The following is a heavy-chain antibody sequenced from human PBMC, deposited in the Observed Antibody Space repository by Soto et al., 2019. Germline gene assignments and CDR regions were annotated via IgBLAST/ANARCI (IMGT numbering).Heavy chain of an antibody. V-gene: IGHV3-21*01. J-gene: IGHJ4*02. CDR3: ARTNGAHSNYFDY. CDR2: IGGSSGHI. D-gene: IGHD2-8*01. CDR1: GFTFSSYS. Sequence: PGGSLRLSCAASGFTFSSYSMVWVRQAPEKGLEWVSSIGGSSGHIYYADSLKGRFTISRDNAKNSLYLQMNSLRVDDTAVYYCARTNGAHSNYFDYWGQGILVTVSS.